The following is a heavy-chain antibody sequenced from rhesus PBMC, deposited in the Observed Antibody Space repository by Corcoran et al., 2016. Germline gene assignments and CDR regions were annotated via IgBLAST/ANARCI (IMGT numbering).Heavy chain of an antibody. V-gene: IGHV3S25*01. CDR3: AKEGSSWSPGYFDY. CDR2: IKSGGGST. CDR1: GFTFSSYW. J-gene: IGHJ4*01. Sequence: EVQLVESGGGLAKPGGSLRLSCAASGFTFSSYWMNWVGQAPGKGREGVSAIKSGGGSTYYADSVKGRFTISRDNSKNTLSLQMNSLRAEDTAVYYCAKEGSSWSPGYFDYWGQGVLVTVSS. D-gene: IGHD6-13*01.